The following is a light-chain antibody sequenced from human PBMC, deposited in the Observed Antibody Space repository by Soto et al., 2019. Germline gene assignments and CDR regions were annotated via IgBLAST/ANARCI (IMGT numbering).Light chain of an antibody. Sequence: VLTQPPSASGSPGQSVVISCTGTSSDVGGYNYVSWYQQHPGKAPKLMIYEVNKRPSGVPDRFSGSKSGNTASLTVSGLQAEDEADYYCSSYAGSSNVFGTGTKVTVL. CDR2: EVN. CDR1: SSDVGGYNY. CDR3: SSYAGSSNV. J-gene: IGLJ1*01. V-gene: IGLV2-8*01.